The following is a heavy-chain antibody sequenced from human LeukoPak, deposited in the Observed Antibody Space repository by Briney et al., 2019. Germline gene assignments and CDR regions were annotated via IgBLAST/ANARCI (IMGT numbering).Heavy chain of an antibody. Sequence: GGSLRLSCAASGFTFSNNGMSWVRQAPGKGLEWVPSIGGDYYTYYVDSVQGRFTISRDNSKNTLYLQMNSLRAEDTAVYYCARDNSVRDEAWWFNPWGQGTLVTVSS. V-gene: IGHV3-23*01. CDR3: ARDNSVRDEAWWFNP. D-gene: IGHD5-24*01. J-gene: IGHJ5*02. CDR1: GFTFSNNG. CDR2: IGGDYYT.